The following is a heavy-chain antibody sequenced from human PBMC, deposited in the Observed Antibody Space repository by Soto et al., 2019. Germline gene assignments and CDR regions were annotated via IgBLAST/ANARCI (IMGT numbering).Heavy chain of an antibody. Sequence: SETLSLTCTVSGGSVISSSYYWVWVRQPPGKGLEWIGSVYYSGSTYYNPSLESRVTISVDKSKNQFSLKLSSVTAADTAVYYCARSHSKITIFGVVISSRLYFDYWGQGTLVTVSS. V-gene: IGHV4-39*07. CDR3: ARSHSKITIFGVVISSRLYFDY. CDR2: VYYSGST. D-gene: IGHD3-3*01. CDR1: GGSVISSSYY. J-gene: IGHJ4*02.